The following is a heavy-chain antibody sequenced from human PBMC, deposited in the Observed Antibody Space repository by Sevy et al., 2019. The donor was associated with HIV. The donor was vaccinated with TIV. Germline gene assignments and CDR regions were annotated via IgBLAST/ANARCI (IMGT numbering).Heavy chain of an antibody. CDR1: GFTFSSYA. CDR2: ISYDGSNK. D-gene: IGHD3-22*01. J-gene: IGHJ4*02. CDR3: ARDPTYYYDTG. V-gene: IGHV3-30-3*01. Sequence: GGSLRLSCAASGFTFSSYALHWVRQAPGKGLEWVAVISYDGSNKYYAASVKGRVTISRDNSKNTLYLQMNSLRAEDTAVYYCARDPTYYYDTGWGQGTLVTVSS.